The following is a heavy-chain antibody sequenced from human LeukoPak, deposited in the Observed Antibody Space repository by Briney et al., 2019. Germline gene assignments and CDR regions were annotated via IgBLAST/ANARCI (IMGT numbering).Heavy chain of an antibody. Sequence: SESLSLACPVSARSISSYYWSWIRQPPGKRLEWLRHIYYSGSNNYNPSLKSRVTISVDTSTDQFSLKLSSVTAADTAVYSCASRSRIWSGYQDTLYYFDSWGQGTLVSVSS. CDR1: ARSISSYY. CDR2: IYYSGSN. V-gene: IGHV4-59*01. J-gene: IGHJ4*02. CDR3: ASRSRIWSGYQDTLYYFDS. D-gene: IGHD3-3*01.